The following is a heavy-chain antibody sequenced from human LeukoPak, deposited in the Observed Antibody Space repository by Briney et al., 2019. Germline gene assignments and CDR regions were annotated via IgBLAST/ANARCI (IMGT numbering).Heavy chain of an antibody. J-gene: IGHJ4*02. D-gene: IGHD3-10*01. Sequence: GESLQISCQGSGSLFNNYWIGWVRQMPGKGLEWMGIIYPGDSDARYSSSFQGQVTFSADKSIATAYLQWSSLKASDTAMYYCARRYASGRDYFDYWGQGTLVTVSS. CDR2: IYPGDSDA. CDR3: ARRYASGRDYFDY. CDR1: GSLFNNYW. V-gene: IGHV5-51*01.